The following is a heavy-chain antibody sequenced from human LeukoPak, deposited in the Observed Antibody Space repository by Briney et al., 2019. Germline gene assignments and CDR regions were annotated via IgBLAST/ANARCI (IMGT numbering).Heavy chain of an antibody. Sequence: GGSLRLSCAASGFTFSSYSMTWVRQAPGKGLEWVSFISSSSSYIYYADSVKGRFTISRDNAKNSLYLQMNSLRAEDTAVYYCASGLQPLYYYYGMDVWGQGTTVTVSS. CDR1: GFTFSSYS. J-gene: IGHJ6*02. CDR2: ISSSSSYI. D-gene: IGHD4-4*01. CDR3: ASGLQPLYYYYGMDV. V-gene: IGHV3-21*01.